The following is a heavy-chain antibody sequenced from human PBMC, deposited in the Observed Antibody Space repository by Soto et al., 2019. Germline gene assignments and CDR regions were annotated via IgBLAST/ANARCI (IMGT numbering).Heavy chain of an antibody. CDR1: GFTFSSYA. CDR2: ISSNGGST. D-gene: IGHD2-15*01. CDR3: ARQGRAVSSYYFDY. J-gene: IGHJ4*02. Sequence: EVQLVESGGGLVQPGGSLRLSGAASGFTFSSYAMHWVRQAPGKGLEYVSAISSNGGSTYYAISVKGRFTISRDNSKNTMYLQMGSLRAEDLAVYYCARQGRAVSSYYFDYWGEGTLGTVAS. V-gene: IGHV3-64*01.